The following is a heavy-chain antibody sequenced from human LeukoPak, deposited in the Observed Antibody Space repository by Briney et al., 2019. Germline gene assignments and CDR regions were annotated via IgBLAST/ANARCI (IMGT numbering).Heavy chain of an antibody. CDR1: GFTFSSYA. CDR3: AKGGSVGVGTSYYFDY. J-gene: IGHJ4*02. V-gene: IGHV3-23*01. Sequence: PGGSLRLSCAASGFTFSSYAMSWVRQAPGKGLEWVSAISGGGGSSYYADSVKGRFTISRDNSKNTLYLQMNSLRAEDTAVYYCAKGGSVGVGTSYYFDYWGQGTLVTVSS. CDR2: ISGGGGSS. D-gene: IGHD1-26*01.